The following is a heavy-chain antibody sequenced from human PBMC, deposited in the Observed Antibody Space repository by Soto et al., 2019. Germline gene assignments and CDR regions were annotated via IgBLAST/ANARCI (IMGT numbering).Heavy chain of an antibody. J-gene: IGHJ6*02. Sequence: QVQLVQSGAEVKKPGSSVKVSCKASGDTDTNYVISWVRQAPGQGLVWMGGIFPKFGTTYSAQKLQDRLTITADESTSTVYMQLSSLRLDDTAVYYWEAEMTFGRLSVVWGQGTTVTVSS. CDR3: EAEMTFGRLSVV. D-gene: IGHD1-26*01. V-gene: IGHV1-69*01. CDR2: IFPKFGTT. CDR1: GDTDTNYV.